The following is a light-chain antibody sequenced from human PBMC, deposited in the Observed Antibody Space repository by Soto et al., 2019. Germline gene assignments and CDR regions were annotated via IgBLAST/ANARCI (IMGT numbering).Light chain of an antibody. CDR3: CSHAGSYPFS. Sequence: QSALTQPRSVSGSPGQSATISCTGSTSDVGAYNYVSWYQQHPGKAPKLIIYDVSERPSGVPDRFSGSKSGNTASLTISGLQTEDEADYYCCSHAGSYPFSFGGGTKLTVL. J-gene: IGLJ2*01. CDR2: DVS. CDR1: TSDVGAYNY. V-gene: IGLV2-11*01.